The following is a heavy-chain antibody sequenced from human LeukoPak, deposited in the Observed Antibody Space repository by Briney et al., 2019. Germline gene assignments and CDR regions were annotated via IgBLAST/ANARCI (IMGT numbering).Heavy chain of an antibody. CDR3: ARDGAKYYFDY. J-gene: IGHJ4*02. D-gene: IGHD4/OR15-4a*01. V-gene: IGHV3-33*01. CDR2: IWYDGSNK. CDR1: GFTFSSYG. Sequence: PGRSLRLSCAASGFTFSSYGMHWVRQAPGKGLEWVAVIWYDGSNKYYADTVKGRFTISRDNSKNTLYLQMNSLRAEDTAVYYCARDGAKYYFDYWGQGTLVTVSS.